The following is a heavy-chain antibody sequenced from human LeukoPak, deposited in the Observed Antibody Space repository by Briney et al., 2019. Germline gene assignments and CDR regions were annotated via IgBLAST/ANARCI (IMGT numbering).Heavy chain of an antibody. CDR3: ARDGLEYSSSYPDY. CDR2: ISYDGSNK. J-gene: IGHJ4*02. V-gene: IGHV3-30*04. CDR1: GFTFSSYA. Sequence: GGSLRLSCAASGFTFSSYAMHWVRQAPGKGLEWVAVISYDGSNKYYADSVKGRFTISRDNSKNTLYLQMNSLRAEDTAVYYCARDGLEYSSSYPDYWGQGTLVTVSS. D-gene: IGHD6-6*01.